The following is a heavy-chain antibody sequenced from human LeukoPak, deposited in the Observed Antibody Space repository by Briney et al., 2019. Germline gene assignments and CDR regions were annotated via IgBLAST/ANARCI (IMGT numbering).Heavy chain of an antibody. D-gene: IGHD5-18*01. V-gene: IGHV3-66*01. CDR1: GFTVSSNY. Sequence: GGSLRLSCAASGFTVSSNYMSWVRQAPGKGLECLSGIFSGGSTYYADSVKGRFTISRDNSKNTLYLQMNSLRAEDTAVYYCTTKRGYSYGYADWGQGTLVTVSS. CDR3: TTKRGYSYGYAD. CDR2: IFSGGST. J-gene: IGHJ4*02.